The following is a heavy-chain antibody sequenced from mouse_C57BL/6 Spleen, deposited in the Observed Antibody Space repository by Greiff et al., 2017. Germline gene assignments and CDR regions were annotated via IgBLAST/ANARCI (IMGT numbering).Heavy chain of an antibody. V-gene: IGHV5-17*01. CDR1: GFTFSDDG. CDR2: ISSGSSTI. CDR3: ARGDEGFDY. Sequence: EVHLVESGGGLVKPGGSLKLSCAASGFTFSDDGMHWVRQAPEKGLEWVAYISSGSSTIYYAETVKGRFTISRDNAKTTLFLQMTSLRSEDTAMYYSARGDEGFDYWGQGTTLTVSS. J-gene: IGHJ2*01.